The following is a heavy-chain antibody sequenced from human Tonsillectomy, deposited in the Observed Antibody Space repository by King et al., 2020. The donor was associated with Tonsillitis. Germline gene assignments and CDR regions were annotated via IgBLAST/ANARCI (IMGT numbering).Heavy chain of an antibody. Sequence: QLVQSGAEVKKPGASVKVSCKASGYSFTDCFMHWVRQAPGQGLEWMGWMNPNSGGTNFAQKFQGRVTMTRDASISTSYMELSRLKSDDTAVYYCAKALDNIVVVSAATLYYWGQGTLVTVSS. J-gene: IGHJ4*02. D-gene: IGHD2-2*01. CDR1: GYSFTDCF. V-gene: IGHV1-2*02. CDR3: AKALDNIVVVSAATLYY. CDR2: MNPNSGGT.